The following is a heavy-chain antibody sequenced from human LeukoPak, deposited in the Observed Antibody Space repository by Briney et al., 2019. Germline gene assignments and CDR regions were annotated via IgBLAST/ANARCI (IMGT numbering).Heavy chain of an antibody. J-gene: IGHJ4*02. D-gene: IGHD3-10*01. Sequence: GGSLRLSCAASGFTFDDYAMHWVRQAPGKGLEWVSGISWNSGSIGYADSVKGRFTISRDNAKNSLYLQMNSLRAEDTALYYCAKDRGGTMVRGVEGYYFDYWGQGTLVTVSS. CDR2: ISWNSGSI. CDR1: GFTFDDYA. V-gene: IGHV3-9*01. CDR3: AKDRGGTMVRGVEGYYFDY.